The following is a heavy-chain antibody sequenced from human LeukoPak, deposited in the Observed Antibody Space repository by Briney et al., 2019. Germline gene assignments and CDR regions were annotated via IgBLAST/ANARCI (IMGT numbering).Heavy chain of an antibody. V-gene: IGHV3-30*09. D-gene: IGHD3-10*01. CDR1: RVTFNNYA. Sequence: GGSLRLSCAASRVTFNNYALHWVRQAPGKGLEWLAAVSDDGYTKYYVDSVKGRFAISRDNSNNTLYLQMNSLRPDDTAVYYCAREGIYFDSWGQGSLVTVSS. CDR2: VSDDGYTK. J-gene: IGHJ4*02. CDR3: AREGIYFDS.